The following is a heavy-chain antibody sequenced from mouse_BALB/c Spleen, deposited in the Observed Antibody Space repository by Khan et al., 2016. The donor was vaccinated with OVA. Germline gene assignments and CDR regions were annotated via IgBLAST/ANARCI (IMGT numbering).Heavy chain of an antibody. CDR1: GFSLTGYG. CDR2: IWGDGST. Sequence: QVQLKQSGPGLVAPSQSLSITCTVSGFSLTGYGVNWVRQPPGKGLEWLGMIWGDGSTDYNSALISRLSISKDNSKSQVFLKMNSLQTEDTARYYCARAYYGNYREAMDYWGQGTSVTVSS. J-gene: IGHJ4*01. CDR3: ARAYYGNYREAMDY. D-gene: IGHD2-10*01. V-gene: IGHV2-6-7*01.